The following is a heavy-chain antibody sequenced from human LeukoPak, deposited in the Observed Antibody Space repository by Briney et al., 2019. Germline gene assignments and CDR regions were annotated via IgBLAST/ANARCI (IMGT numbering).Heavy chain of an antibody. CDR1: GGSISSGSYY. Sequence: PSETLSLTCTVSGGSISSGSYYWSWIRQPAGKGLEWIGRIYTSGSTNYNPSLKSRVTISVDTSKNQFSLKLSSVTAADTAVYYCARGRPTYYYGSGSSPAFDCWGQGTLVTVSS. V-gene: IGHV4-61*02. CDR2: IYTSGST. D-gene: IGHD3-10*01. CDR3: ARGRPTYYYGSGSSPAFDC. J-gene: IGHJ4*02.